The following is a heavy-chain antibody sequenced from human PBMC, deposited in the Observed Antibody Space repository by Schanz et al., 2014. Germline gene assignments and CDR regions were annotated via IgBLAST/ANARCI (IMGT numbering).Heavy chain of an antibody. Sequence: QVQLVQSGGEVKTPGASVKVSCKASGYTFTRSGISWVRQAPGQGLEWMGWIGGSDGKTNFAQKFQGRGTMTTDTSTSTVYMELRSLTSDDSAVYYCARDRDQWDGNYLDSWGQGTLVTVSS. CDR3: ARDRDQWDGNYLDS. V-gene: IGHV1-18*01. CDR1: GYTFTRSG. CDR2: IGGSDGKT. J-gene: IGHJ4*02. D-gene: IGHD1-26*01.